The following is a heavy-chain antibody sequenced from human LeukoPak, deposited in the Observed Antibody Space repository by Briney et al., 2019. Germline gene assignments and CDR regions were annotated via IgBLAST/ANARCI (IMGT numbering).Heavy chain of an antibody. D-gene: IGHD1-1*01. CDR3: ARDPTTSQGSDAFDI. Sequence: PGGSLRLSCAASGFTFSNYWMGWVRQAPGKGPEWVANIKPDGSEKYYLDSVKGRFTISRDNAKNSLNLQMSSLSAEDTAVYYCARDPTTSQGSDAFDIWGQGTRVTVSS. CDR2: IKPDGSEK. CDR1: GFTFSNYW. V-gene: IGHV3-7*01. J-gene: IGHJ3*02.